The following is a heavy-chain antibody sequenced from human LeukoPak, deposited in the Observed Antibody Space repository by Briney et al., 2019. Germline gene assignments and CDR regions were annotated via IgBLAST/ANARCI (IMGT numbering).Heavy chain of an antibody. Sequence: PGGSLRLTCAASGFTFSSYSMNWVRQAPGKGLEWVSSISSSSSYIYYADSVKGRFTISRDNAKNSLYLQMNSLRAEDTAVYYCARRSRRYSGYALDYMDVWGKGTTVTVSS. D-gene: IGHD5-12*01. CDR3: ARRSRRYSGYALDYMDV. CDR1: GFTFSSYS. J-gene: IGHJ6*03. CDR2: ISSSSSYI. V-gene: IGHV3-21*01.